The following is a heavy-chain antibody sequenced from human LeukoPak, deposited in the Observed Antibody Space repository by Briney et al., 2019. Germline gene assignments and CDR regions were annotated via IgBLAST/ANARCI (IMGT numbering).Heavy chain of an antibody. CDR3: AKGHYYGSGSLDY. CDR2: IGGRDGST. J-gene: IGHJ4*02. Sequence: GGSLRLSCAASGFTFSSYGTSWVRQAPGKGLEWVSAIGGRDGSTYYADSVKGRFTISRDNCKNTLYVQMNSLRAEDTAVYYCAKGHYYGSGSLDYWGQGTLVTVSS. CDR1: GFTFSSYG. V-gene: IGHV3-23*01. D-gene: IGHD3-10*01.